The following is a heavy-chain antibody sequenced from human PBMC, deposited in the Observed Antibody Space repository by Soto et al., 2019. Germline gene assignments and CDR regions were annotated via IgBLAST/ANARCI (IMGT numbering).Heavy chain of an antibody. CDR3: AHSLIGYYYDSSGSNWFDP. CDR1: GFSLSTSGVG. J-gene: IGHJ5*02. CDR2: IYWDDDK. D-gene: IGHD3-22*01. Sequence: SGPTLVNPTQTLTLTCTFSGFSLSTSGVGVGWIRQPPGKALEWLALIYWDDDKRYSPSLKSRLTITKDTSKNQVVLTMTNMDPVDTATYYCAHSLIGYYYDSSGSNWFDPWGQGTLVTV. V-gene: IGHV2-5*02.